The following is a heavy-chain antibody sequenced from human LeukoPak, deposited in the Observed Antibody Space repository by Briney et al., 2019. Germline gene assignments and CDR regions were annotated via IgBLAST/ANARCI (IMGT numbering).Heavy chain of an antibody. Sequence: PSETLSLTCAVSGGSISSGGYSWGWIRQPPGKGLEWIGSIYYSGSTYYNPSLKSRVTISVDTSKNQFSLKLSSVTAADTAVYYCARLEMYSSSSDYWGQGTLVTVSS. CDR2: IYYSGST. J-gene: IGHJ4*02. CDR1: GGSISSGGYS. CDR3: ARLEMYSSSSDY. V-gene: IGHV4-39*01. D-gene: IGHD6-6*01.